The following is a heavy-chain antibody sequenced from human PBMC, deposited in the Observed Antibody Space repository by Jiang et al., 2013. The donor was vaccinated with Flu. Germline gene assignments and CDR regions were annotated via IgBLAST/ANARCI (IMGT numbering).Heavy chain of an antibody. Sequence: LEWLGRTYYRSKWYNDYAVSVKSRITINPDTSKNQFSLQLNSVTPEDTAVYYCARDSSSSEFNFDYWGQGTLVTVSS. CDR3: ARDSSSSEFNFDY. D-gene: IGHD6-6*01. J-gene: IGHJ4*02. CDR2: TYYRSKWYN. V-gene: IGHV6-1*01.